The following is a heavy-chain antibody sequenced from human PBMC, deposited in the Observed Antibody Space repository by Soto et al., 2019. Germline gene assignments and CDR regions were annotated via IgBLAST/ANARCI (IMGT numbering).Heavy chain of an antibody. CDR2: MNPNSGDT. D-gene: IGHD1-1*01. Sequence: QAQLVQSGAEVKKPGASVKVSCKASGYTFSDHDINWVRQASGQGPEWLGWMNPNSGDTGYAQNFQGRVTMTRDTSKRTAYMELSSLRSEDTAVYYCARVGGNWNDDYFDYWGQGTLVTVSS. CDR3: ARVGGNWNDDYFDY. J-gene: IGHJ4*02. CDR1: GYTFSDHD. V-gene: IGHV1-8*01.